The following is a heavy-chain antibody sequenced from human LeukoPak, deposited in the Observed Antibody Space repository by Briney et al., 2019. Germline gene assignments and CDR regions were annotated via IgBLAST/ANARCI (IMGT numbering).Heavy chain of an antibody. Sequence: GGSLRLSCEASGFMFRNYGMSWVRQAPGKGLEWVPSISGSGGSTYYGDSSISGSGGSGVRTYYAESVKGRFTLSRDNSKNMVYLQMNSLRAEDTAVYYCAKIAFGGIIVTGGGYFDYWGQGTLVTVSS. CDR3: AKIAFGGIIVTGGGYFDY. J-gene: IGHJ4*02. D-gene: IGHD3-16*02. V-gene: IGHV3-23*01. CDR1: GFMFRNYG. CDR2: ISGSGGSTYYGDSSISGSGGSGVRT.